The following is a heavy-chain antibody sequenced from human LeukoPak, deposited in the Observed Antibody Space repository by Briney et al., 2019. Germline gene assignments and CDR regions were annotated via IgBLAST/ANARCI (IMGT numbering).Heavy chain of an antibody. CDR1: GASISSGSYY. V-gene: IGHV4-61*02. J-gene: IGHJ4*02. CDR2: IYTSGST. CDR3: ARAGDWNFDY. D-gene: IGHD1-1*01. Sequence: SETLSLTCTVSGASISSGSYYWSWIRQPAGKGLEWIGRIYTSGSTNYNPSLKSRVTMSVDTSKNQFSLKLSSVTAADTAVYYCARAGDWNFDYWGQGTLVTVSS.